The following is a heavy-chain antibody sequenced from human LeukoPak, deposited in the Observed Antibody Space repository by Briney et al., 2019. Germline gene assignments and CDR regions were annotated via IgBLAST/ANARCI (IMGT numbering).Heavy chain of an antibody. Sequence: GGSLRLSCAASGLTIDDYGMSWVRQAPGKGLEWVAGISDSGGSTNYADSVKGRFTISRDNPKNTLYLQMNSLRAEDTAVYFCAKRGIVIRAVIMVGFHKEAYYFDYWGQGALVTVSS. CDR1: GLTIDDYG. D-gene: IGHD3-10*01. J-gene: IGHJ4*02. V-gene: IGHV3-23*01. CDR2: ISDSGGST. CDR3: AKRGIVIRAVIMVGFHKEAYYFDY.